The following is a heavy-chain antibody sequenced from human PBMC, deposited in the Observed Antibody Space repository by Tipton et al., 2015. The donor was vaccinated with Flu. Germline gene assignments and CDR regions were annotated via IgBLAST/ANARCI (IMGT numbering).Heavy chain of an antibody. J-gene: IGHJ2*01. CDR2: VTLDGRI. CDR1: GGSFSNYY. Sequence: TLSLTCAVYGGSFSNYYWSWIRQPPGKGLDWIGEVTLDGRINYNPSLKSRATLSLDTSKNQFSLRLSSVTEADTAVYYCARLRNWGPGHWYFDLWGRGTLLTVSS. D-gene: IGHD7-27*01. V-gene: IGHV4-34*01. CDR3: ARLRNWGPGHWYFDL.